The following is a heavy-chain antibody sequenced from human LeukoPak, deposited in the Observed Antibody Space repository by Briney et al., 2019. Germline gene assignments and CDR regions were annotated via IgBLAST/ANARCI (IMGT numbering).Heavy chain of an antibody. CDR3: ATQWRYCSSTSCYGRGYNLVY. Sequence: ASVKVSCKASGGTFSSYAISWVRQAPGQGLEWMGGIIPIFGTANYAQKFQGRVTITADESTSTAYMELSSLRSEDTAVYYCATQWRYCSSTSCYGRGYNLVYWGQGTLVTVSS. CDR1: GGTFSSYA. J-gene: IGHJ4*02. CDR2: IIPIFGTA. V-gene: IGHV1-69*13. D-gene: IGHD2-2*01.